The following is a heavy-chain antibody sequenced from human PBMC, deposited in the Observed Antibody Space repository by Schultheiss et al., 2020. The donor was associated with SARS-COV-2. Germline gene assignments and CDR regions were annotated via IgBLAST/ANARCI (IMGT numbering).Heavy chain of an antibody. CDR2: ISYDGSNK. J-gene: IGHJ6*03. CDR3: ARAASVGSSRGYYMDV. D-gene: IGHD6-6*01. CDR1: GFTFDDYG. V-gene: IGHV3-30*03. Sequence: GGSLRLSCAASGFTFDDYGMSWVRQAPGKGLEWVAVISYDGSNKYYADSVKGRFTISRDNSKNTLYLQMNSLRAEDTAVYYCARAASVGSSRGYYMDVWGKGTTVTVSS.